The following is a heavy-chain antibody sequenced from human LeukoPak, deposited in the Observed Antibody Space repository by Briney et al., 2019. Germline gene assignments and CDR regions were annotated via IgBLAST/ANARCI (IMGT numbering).Heavy chain of an antibody. D-gene: IGHD3-9*01. CDR3: ARSGRYDILTGYAN. CDR2: ISGSGGST. J-gene: IGHJ4*02. CDR1: GFTFSSYG. Sequence: PGGSLRLSCAASGFTFSSYGMSWVRQAPGKGLEWVSAISGSGGSTYYADSVKGRFTISRDNAKNSLYLQMNSLRAEDTAVYYCARSGRYDILTGYANWGQGTLVTVSS. V-gene: IGHV3-23*01.